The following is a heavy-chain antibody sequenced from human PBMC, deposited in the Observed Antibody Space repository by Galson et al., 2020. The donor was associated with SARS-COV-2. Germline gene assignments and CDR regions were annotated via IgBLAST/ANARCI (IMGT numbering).Heavy chain of an antibody. CDR2: IHYSGST. V-gene: IGHV4-31*02. CDR3: ARGVARRLTRFRTVDAFDI. Sequence: SHTHSLTRTVSGGPNSRGGHYWTWIRQHPGKGLEWIGHIHYSGSTYYNPPLKSRVTISVDTSKNQVSLKLGSVTAADPAVYYCARGVARRLTRFRTVDAFDIWGQGTMVAVSS. J-gene: IGHJ3*02. D-gene: IGHD3-9*01. CDR1: GGPNSRGGHY.